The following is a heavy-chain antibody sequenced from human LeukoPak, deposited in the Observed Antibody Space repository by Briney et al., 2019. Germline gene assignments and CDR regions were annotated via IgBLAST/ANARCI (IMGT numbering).Heavy chain of an antibody. CDR1: GFTFGSYA. Sequence: SGGSLRLSCAASGFTFGSYAMYWVRPAPGKGLEWVSGISGSGGSTFYADSVKGRFTISRDNSENTVYLQMNSLRADDTAVYYCAKTTAGYSSGRYPGWPVDYWGQGTLVTVSS. CDR2: ISGSGGST. J-gene: IGHJ4*02. D-gene: IGHD6-19*01. V-gene: IGHV3-23*01. CDR3: AKTTAGYSSGRYPGWPVDY.